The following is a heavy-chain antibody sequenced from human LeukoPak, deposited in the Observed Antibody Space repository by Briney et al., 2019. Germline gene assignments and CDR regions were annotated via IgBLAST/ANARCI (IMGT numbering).Heavy chain of an antibody. J-gene: IGHJ4*02. V-gene: IGHV1-69*06. CDR1: GGTFSSYA. CDR2: IFPIFGTA. D-gene: IGHD2-21*02. Sequence: GASVKVSCKASGGTFSSYAISWVRQAPGQGLEWMGRIFPIFGTANYAQKFQGRVTINADKSTSTAYMELSSLRSEDTAVYYCARGPIVVVTAANFDYWGQGTLVTVSS. CDR3: ARGPIVVVTAANFDY.